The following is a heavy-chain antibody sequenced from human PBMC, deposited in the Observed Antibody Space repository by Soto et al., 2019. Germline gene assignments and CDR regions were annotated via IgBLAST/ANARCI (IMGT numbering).Heavy chain of an antibody. CDR1: GFTFSSYG. CDR3: VKGPGPRTYFYYGMDV. Sequence: GGSLRLSCAASGFTFSSYGMDWVRQAPGKGLEWVALLSYDGTHKDYADSVKGRFTISRDNFRNMLYLQMNNLRIEDTAVYYCVKGPGPRTYFYYGMDVWGQGTTVTVSS. J-gene: IGHJ6*02. V-gene: IGHV3-30*18. CDR2: LSYDGTHK.